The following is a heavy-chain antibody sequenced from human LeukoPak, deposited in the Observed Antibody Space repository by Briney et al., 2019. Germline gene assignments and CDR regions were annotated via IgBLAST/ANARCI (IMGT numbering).Heavy chain of an antibody. V-gene: IGHV1-69*05. CDR2: IIPIFGTA. Sequence: SVKVSCKASGGTFSSYAISWVRQAPGQGLEWMGGIIPIFGTANYAQKFRGRVTITTDESTSTAYMELSSLRSEDTAVYYCARDGVAVAGKPYYYYMDVWGKGTTVTVSS. J-gene: IGHJ6*03. D-gene: IGHD6-19*01. CDR1: GGTFSSYA. CDR3: ARDGVAVAGKPYYYYMDV.